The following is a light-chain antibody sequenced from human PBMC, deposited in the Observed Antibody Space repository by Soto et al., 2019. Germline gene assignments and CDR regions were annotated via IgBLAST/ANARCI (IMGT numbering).Light chain of an antibody. CDR3: QKYNSAPPFT. CDR1: QGLSNY. J-gene: IGKJ3*01. CDR2: AAS. Sequence: DIQMTQSPSSLSASVGDRVTITCRASQGLSNYLAGYQQKPGNVPKLLIYAASTLQSGVPSRFSGSGSGTDFTLTISGLQPYYGATYYCQKYNSAPPFTFGPGTKVDIK. V-gene: IGKV1-27*01.